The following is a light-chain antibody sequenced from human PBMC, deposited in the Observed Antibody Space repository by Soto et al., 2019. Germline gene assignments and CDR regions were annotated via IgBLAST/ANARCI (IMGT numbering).Light chain of an antibody. Sequence: QSVLTQPPSASGTPGQRVTISCSGSSSNIGSNTVNWYQQLPGTAPKLLIYSNNQRPSGVPDRFSGSKSGTSASLAISGLQSEDDADYYCAAWDDSLVFGGGTKVTVL. J-gene: IGLJ2*01. CDR1: SSNIGSNT. CDR3: AAWDDSLV. CDR2: SNN. V-gene: IGLV1-44*01.